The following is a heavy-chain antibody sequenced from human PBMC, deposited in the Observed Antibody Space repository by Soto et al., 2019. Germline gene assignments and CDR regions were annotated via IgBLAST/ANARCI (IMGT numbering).Heavy chain of an antibody. Sequence: SETLSLTCTVSGGSISSYYWSWIRQPPGKGLEWIGYIYYSGSTNYNPSLKSRVTISVDTSKNQFSLKLSSVTAADTAVYYCARDHGIAVAGKYFDYWGQGTLVTVSS. CDR3: ARDHGIAVAGKYFDY. D-gene: IGHD6-19*01. J-gene: IGHJ4*02. V-gene: IGHV4-59*01. CDR2: IYYSGST. CDR1: GGSISSYY.